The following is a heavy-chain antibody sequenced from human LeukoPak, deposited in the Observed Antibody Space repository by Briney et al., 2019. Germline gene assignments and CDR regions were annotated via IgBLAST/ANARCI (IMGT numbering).Heavy chain of an antibody. V-gene: IGHV4-59*12. J-gene: IGHJ4*02. CDR1: GGSISSYY. D-gene: IGHD2-21*01. Sequence: SETLSLTCIVSGGSISSYYWSWIRQPPGKGLEWIGYIYYSGSTNYNPSLKSRVTISVDKSKNQFSLKLSSVTAADTAVYYCAGRIPRDYWGQGTLVTVSS. CDR2: IYYSGST. CDR3: AGRIPRDY.